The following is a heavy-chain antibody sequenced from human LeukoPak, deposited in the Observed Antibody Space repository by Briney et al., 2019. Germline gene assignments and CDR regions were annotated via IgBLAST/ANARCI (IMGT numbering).Heavy chain of an antibody. V-gene: IGHV3-43D*04. CDR1: GFTFDDYA. CDR3: VKGGEDAAMAPNS. J-gene: IGHJ4*02. D-gene: IGHD3-16*01. Sequence: GGSLRLSCAASGFTFDDYAMHWVRQPPGKGLEWISLVRRDDGRTFYAGSVRGRFTISRDNRKNSLFLQMTSLRPEDTAFYYCVKGGEDAAMAPNSWGRGTLVIISS. CDR2: VRRDDGRT.